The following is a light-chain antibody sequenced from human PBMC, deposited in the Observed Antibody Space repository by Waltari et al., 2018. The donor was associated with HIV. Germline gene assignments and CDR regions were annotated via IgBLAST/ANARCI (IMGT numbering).Light chain of an antibody. CDR3: QSYDGTTVV. CDR1: SGGLGSTY. J-gene: IGLJ2*01. CDR2: EDS. Sequence: NFILTQSHSVSESPGKTVTISCTRSSGGLGSTYIQWYQQPPGRSPGTVIYEDSKRHSGVPNRFSGSVDSSSNSASRTIARLKAEDEADYFCQSYDGTTVVFGGGTRLTVL. V-gene: IGLV6-57*01.